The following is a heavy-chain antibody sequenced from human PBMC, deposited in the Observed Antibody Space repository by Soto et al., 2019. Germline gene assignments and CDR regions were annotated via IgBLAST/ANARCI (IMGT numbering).Heavy chain of an antibody. CDR1: GFTFSTYA. J-gene: IGHJ5*02. CDR2: ISSSSSYI. V-gene: IGHV3-21*01. CDR3: ARDRSGRVRGDWFDP. Sequence: PGGSLRLSCAASGFTFSTYAMSWVRQAPGKGLEWVSSISSSSSYIYYADSVKGLFTISRDNAKNSLYLQMNSLRAEDTAVYYCARDRSGRVRGDWFDPWGQGTLVTVSS. D-gene: IGHD3-10*01.